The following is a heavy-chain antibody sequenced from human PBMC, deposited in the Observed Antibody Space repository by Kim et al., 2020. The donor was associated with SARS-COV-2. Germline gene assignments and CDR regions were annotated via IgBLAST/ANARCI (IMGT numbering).Heavy chain of an antibody. CDR2: IHYSGNT. Sequence: SETLSLTCTVSGGSISSNVYYWGWIRQPPGKGLDWIGTIHYSGNTYYNPSLKSRLTISVDTSKNHFSLNLRSMTAADTAVYYCARDQGDYYNSGSYSWFDPWGQGTLVIVSS. J-gene: IGHJ5*02. V-gene: IGHV4-39*07. CDR3: ARDQGDYYNSGSYSWFDP. D-gene: IGHD3-10*01. CDR1: GGSISSNVYY.